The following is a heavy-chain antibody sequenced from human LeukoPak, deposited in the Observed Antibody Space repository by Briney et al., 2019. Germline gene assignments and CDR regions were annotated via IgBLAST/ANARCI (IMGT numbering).Heavy chain of an antibody. Sequence: AGGSLRLSCAASGFTSSSYSMNWVRQAPGKGLEWVSSISSSSSYIYYADSVKGRFTISRDNAKNSLYLQMNSLRAEDTAVYYCARFRGYGESPGGWFDPWGQGTLVTVSS. CDR3: ARFRGYGESPGGWFDP. CDR1: GFTSSSYS. D-gene: IGHD4-17*01. J-gene: IGHJ5*02. V-gene: IGHV3-21*01. CDR2: ISSSSSYI.